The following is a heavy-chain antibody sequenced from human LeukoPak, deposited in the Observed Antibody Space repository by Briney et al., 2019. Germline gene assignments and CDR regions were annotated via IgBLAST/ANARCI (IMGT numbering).Heavy chain of an antibody. CDR1: GGSISSSSYY. CDR3: ARGFYGYFDY. CDR2: IYYSGST. V-gene: IGHV4-39*07. Sequence: SETLSLTCTVSGGSISSSSYYWGWIRQPPGKGLEWIGSIYYSGSTYYNPSLKSRVTISVDTSKNQFSLKLSSVTAADTAVYYCARGFYGYFDYWGQGTLVTVSS. D-gene: IGHD2/OR15-2a*01. J-gene: IGHJ4*02.